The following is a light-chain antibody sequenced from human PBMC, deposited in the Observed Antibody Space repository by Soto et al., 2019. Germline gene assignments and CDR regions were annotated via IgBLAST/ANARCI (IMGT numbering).Light chain of an antibody. J-gene: IGKJ3*01. V-gene: IGKV3-20*01. CDR1: QSVSGTY. CDR3: QHCDTSPPKVT. CDR2: GAS. Sequence: ETVLTQSPGTLSLSPGERATLSCRASQSVSGTYLAWYQQKPGQAPRLLIYGASSRATDIPDRFSGSGSGTAFTLTISRLEPEDFAVYYCQHCDTSPPKVTFGPGTKVDIK.